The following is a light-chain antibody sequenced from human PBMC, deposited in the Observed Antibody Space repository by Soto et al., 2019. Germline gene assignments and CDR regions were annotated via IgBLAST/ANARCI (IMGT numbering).Light chain of an antibody. CDR3: QKYSSVPV. Sequence: DIQMTQSPTSLSASVGDRVTITCRASQDIRNFVAWYQQKPGKAPKLLIYAASTLQSGVPSRFSGSGSGTDFPLTITSLQPEDVATYSCQKYSSVPVFGPGTKVEIK. CDR2: AAS. J-gene: IGKJ3*01. CDR1: QDIRNF. V-gene: IGKV1-27*01.